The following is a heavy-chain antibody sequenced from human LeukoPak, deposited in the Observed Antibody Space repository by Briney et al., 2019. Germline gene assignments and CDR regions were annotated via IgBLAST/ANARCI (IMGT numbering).Heavy chain of an antibody. J-gene: IGHJ6*04. CDR1: GGSFSGYY. CDR3: AREHDFPDV. V-gene: IGHV4-59*01. D-gene: IGHD3-3*01. Sequence: PSETLSLTCAVYGGSFSGYYWSWIRQPPGKGLEWIGYIYYSGSTNYNPSLKSRVTISVDTSKNQFSLKLSSVTAADTAVYYCAREHDFPDVWGKGTTVTVSS. CDR2: IYYSGST.